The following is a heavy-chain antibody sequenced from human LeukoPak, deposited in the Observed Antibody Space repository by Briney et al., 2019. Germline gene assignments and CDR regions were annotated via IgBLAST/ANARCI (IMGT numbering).Heavy chain of an antibody. CDR1: GFTVSSNS. J-gene: IGHJ4*02. Sequence: GGSLRLSCAASGFTVSSNSMSWVRQAPGKGLEWVSSISSSSSYIYYADSVKGRFTISRDNAKNSLYLQMNSLRAEDTAVYYCARDRGIAAARAHDYWGQGTLVTVSS. CDR2: ISSSSSYI. V-gene: IGHV3-21*01. D-gene: IGHD6-13*01. CDR3: ARDRGIAAARAHDY.